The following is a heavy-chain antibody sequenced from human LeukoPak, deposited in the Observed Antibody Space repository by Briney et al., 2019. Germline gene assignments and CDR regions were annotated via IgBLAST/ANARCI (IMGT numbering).Heavy chain of an antibody. CDR1: GFTFSDYY. J-gene: IGHJ3*02. CDR3: ARDHHNWNYNDAFDI. CDR2: ISSSGSTI. D-gene: IGHD1-7*01. Sequence: GGSLRLSCAASGFTFSDYYMSWIRQAPGKGLEWVSYISSSGSTIYYADSVKGRFTISRDNAKNSLYLQVNSLRAEDTAVYYCARDHHNWNYNDAFDIWGQGTMVTVSS. V-gene: IGHV3-11*01.